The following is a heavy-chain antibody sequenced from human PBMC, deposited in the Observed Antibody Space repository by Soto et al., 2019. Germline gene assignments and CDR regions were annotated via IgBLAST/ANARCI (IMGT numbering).Heavy chain of an antibody. D-gene: IGHD3-22*01. J-gene: IGHJ3*02. Sequence: SETLSLTCTVSGGSISSGDYYWSWIRQPPGKGLEWIGYIYYSGSTYYNPSLKSRVTISVDTSKNQFSLKLSSVTAADTALDSCARAAAYYYGGSGKQGHAFGIWGQGTRGT. CDR2: IYYSGST. CDR1: GGSISSGDYY. V-gene: IGHV4-30-4*01. CDR3: ARAAAYYYGGSGKQGHAFGI.